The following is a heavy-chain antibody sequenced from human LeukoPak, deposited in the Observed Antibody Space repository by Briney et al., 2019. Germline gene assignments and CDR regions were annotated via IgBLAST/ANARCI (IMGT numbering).Heavy chain of an antibody. Sequence: SGTLSLTCTVSGGSISSSSYYWGWIRQPPGKGLEWIGSIYYSGSTYYNPSLKSRVTISVDTSKNQFSLNLSSVTAADTAVYYCARRGSSSWYEAYFDYWGQGTLVTVSS. CDR3: ARRGSSSWYEAYFDY. CDR1: GGSISSSSYY. J-gene: IGHJ4*02. V-gene: IGHV4-39*01. CDR2: IYYSGST. D-gene: IGHD6-13*01.